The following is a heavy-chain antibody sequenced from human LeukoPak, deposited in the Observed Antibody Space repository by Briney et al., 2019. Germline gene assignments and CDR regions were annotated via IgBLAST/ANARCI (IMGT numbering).Heavy chain of an antibody. V-gene: IGHV1-69*05. Sequence: AVTVSCKASGGTFSGYAISWVRQALGQGLEWMGGINHMFGTAHYAQTFQRRVTITTDESTSTAYMELSSLRSDDTAVYYCATTVVEIGTIRRYYYMDVWGKGTTVTVP. CDR1: GGTFSGYA. J-gene: IGHJ6*03. CDR3: ATTVVEIGTIRRYYYMDV. D-gene: IGHD5-24*01. CDR2: INHMFGTA.